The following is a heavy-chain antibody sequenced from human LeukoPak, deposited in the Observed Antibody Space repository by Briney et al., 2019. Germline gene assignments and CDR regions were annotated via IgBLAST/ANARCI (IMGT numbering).Heavy chain of an antibody. CDR3: ARDHSSGWYSDYFDY. J-gene: IGHJ4*02. CDR1: GFTFSSYG. Sequence: GGSMRLSCAASGFTFSSYGMHWVRQAPGKGLEWVAVIWYDGSNKYYADSVKGRFTISRDNSKNTLYLQMNSLRAEDTAVYYCARDHSSGWYSDYFDYWGQGTLVTVSS. CDR2: IWYDGSNK. V-gene: IGHV3-33*01. D-gene: IGHD6-19*01.